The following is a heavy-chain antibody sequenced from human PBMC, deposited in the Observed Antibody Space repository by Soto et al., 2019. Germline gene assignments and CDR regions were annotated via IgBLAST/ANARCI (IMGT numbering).Heavy chain of an antibody. CDR1: VGSISSGGYY. Sequence: SETLSLTCTVSVGSISSGGYYWCWIRQHPGKGLEWIGYIYYSGSTYYNPSLKSRVTISVDTSKNQFSLKLSSVTAADTAVYYCAVYSVGAAHDAFDIWGQGTMVTVSS. CDR3: AVYSVGAAHDAFDI. V-gene: IGHV4-31*03. CDR2: IYYSGST. D-gene: IGHD2-15*01. J-gene: IGHJ3*02.